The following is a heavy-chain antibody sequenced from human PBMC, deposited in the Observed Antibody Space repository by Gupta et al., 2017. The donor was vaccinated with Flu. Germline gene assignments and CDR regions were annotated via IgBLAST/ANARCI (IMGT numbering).Heavy chain of an antibody. J-gene: IGHJ4*02. CDR3: ARDRFGSF. Sequence: SMKWVRQAPGKGLEWVASILTSSDYIYYADSVKGRFTISRDNAKNSLYLQMNSLRAEDTAVYYCARDRFGSFWGQGTLVTVSS. V-gene: IGHV3-21*01. CDR2: ILTSSDYI. D-gene: IGHD3-10*01. CDR1: S.